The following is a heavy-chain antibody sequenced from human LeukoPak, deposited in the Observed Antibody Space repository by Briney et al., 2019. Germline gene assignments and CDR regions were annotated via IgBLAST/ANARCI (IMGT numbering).Heavy chain of an antibody. CDR1: GFSFSGHW. CDR3: ARGPNSNWSGLDF. V-gene: IGHV3-74*01. CDR2: ISPTGSTT. Sequence: GGSLRLSCTASGFSFSGHWMHWARQLPGKGLVWVSRISPTGSTTSYADSVKGRFTVSRDNAKNTLYPQVNNLRAEDTAVYYCARGPNSNWSGLDFWGQGTLLTVSS. D-gene: IGHD6-6*01. J-gene: IGHJ4*02.